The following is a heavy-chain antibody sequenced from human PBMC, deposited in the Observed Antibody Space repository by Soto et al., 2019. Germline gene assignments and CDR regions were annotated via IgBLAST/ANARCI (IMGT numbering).Heavy chain of an antibody. J-gene: IGHJ4*02. V-gene: IGHV1-18*01. CDR1: GGTFSSYT. D-gene: IGHD4-17*01. CDR2: ISAYNGNT. Sequence: ASVKVSCKASGGTFSSYTISWVRQAPGQGLEWMGWISAYNGNTNYAQKLQGRVTMTTDTSTSTAYMELRSLRSDDTAVYYCARGSSAMTTVTTYDYWGQGTLVTVSS. CDR3: ARGSSAMTTVTTYDY.